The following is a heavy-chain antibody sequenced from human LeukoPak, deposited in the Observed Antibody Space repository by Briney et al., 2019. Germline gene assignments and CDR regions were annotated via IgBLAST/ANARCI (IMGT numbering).Heavy chain of an antibody. J-gene: IGHJ4*02. D-gene: IGHD2-21*02. CDR2: ISYDGSNK. CDR1: GFTLSSYA. Sequence: PGSSLRLSCAASGFTLSSYAMHWVRQAPGKGLEWVAVISYDGSNKYYADSVKGRFTISRDNSKNTVYLQMNSLRAEDTAVYYCARAHYGGDCYFDYWGQGTLVTVSS. V-gene: IGHV3-30*14. CDR3: ARAHYGGDCYFDY.